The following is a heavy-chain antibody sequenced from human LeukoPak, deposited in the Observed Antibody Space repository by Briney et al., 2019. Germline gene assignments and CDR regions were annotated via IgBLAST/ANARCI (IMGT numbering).Heavy chain of an antibody. Sequence: SETLSLTCIVSGDSISGSDYNWGWIRQTPGKGLEWIGSIYSSGNTFYNPSFQSRVTVSVDTSKNQFSLQLTSVTAADAAMYYCARNPKLVVVVLSTPSFFDSWGQGTLVAVSS. J-gene: IGHJ4*02. D-gene: IGHD2-15*01. CDR3: ARNPKLVVVVLSTPSFFDS. CDR2: IYSSGNT. CDR1: GDSISGSDYN. V-gene: IGHV4-39*01.